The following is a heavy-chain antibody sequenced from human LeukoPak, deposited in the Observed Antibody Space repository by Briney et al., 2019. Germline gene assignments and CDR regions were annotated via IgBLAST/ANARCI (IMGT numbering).Heavy chain of an antibody. Sequence: PSETLSLTCTVSGGSISSSSYYWGWIRQPPGKGLEWIGSIHYSGSTYYNPSLKSRVTISVDTPKNQFSLKLTSVTAADTAVYYCARDQIVQLEFDYWGRGTLVTVSS. CDR2: IHYSGST. D-gene: IGHD2-21*01. J-gene: IGHJ4*02. V-gene: IGHV4-39*07. CDR3: ARDQIVQLEFDY. CDR1: GGSISSSSYY.